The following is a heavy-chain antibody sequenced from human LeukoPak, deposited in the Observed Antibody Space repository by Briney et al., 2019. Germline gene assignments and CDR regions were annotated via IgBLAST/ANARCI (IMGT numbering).Heavy chain of an antibody. D-gene: IGHD5-24*01. J-gene: IGHJ4*02. CDR1: GNYW. CDR3: AKDSRDYNFRTGYYFDY. CDR2: INSDGSWT. V-gene: IGHV3-74*01. Sequence: PGGSLRLSCAASGNYWMHWVRQAPGKGLVWVSHINSDGSWTSYADSVKGRFTISKDNSKNTLDLQMNSLRAEDTAIYYCAKDSRDYNFRTGYYFDYWGQGTLVTVSS.